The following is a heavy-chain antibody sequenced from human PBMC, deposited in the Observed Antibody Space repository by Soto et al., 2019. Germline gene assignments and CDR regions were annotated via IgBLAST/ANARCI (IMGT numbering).Heavy chain of an antibody. D-gene: IGHD1-1*01. CDR1: GGSISSGGTGSY. Sequence: QVQLQESGPGLVKPSQTLSLTCTVSGGSISSGGTGSYWTWIRQLPGKGLEWIGYIYYTGNTYYTPSLTIRPTISIDTSENQFSLKLTSVTAADTAVYFCASGHDAYKVRYWGQRTLVTVSS. V-gene: IGHV4-31*03. CDR2: IYYTGNT. CDR3: ASGHDAYKVRY. J-gene: IGHJ4*02.